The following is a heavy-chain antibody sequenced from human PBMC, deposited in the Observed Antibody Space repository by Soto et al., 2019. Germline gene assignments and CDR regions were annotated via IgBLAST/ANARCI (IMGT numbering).Heavy chain of an antibody. CDR2: IYYSGST. CDR3: ARATGDCSGGSCYYYFDY. J-gene: IGHJ4*02. Sequence: SETLSLTCAVYGGSFSGYYWSWIRQPPGKGLEWIGYIYYSGSTNYNPSLKSRVTISVDTSKNQFSLKLSSVTAADTAVYYCARATGDCSGGSCYYYFDYWGQGTLVTVSS. D-gene: IGHD2-15*01. V-gene: IGHV4-59*01. CDR1: GGSFSGYY.